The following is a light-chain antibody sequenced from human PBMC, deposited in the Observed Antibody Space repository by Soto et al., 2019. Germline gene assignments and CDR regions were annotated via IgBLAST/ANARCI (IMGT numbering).Light chain of an antibody. CDR2: KAS. J-gene: IGKJ3*01. Sequence: DIQMTQSPSTLSASAGDRVTITCRASQSIGSWLAWYQQKPGKAPKLLIYKASSLESGVPSRFSGSGSGTQFSLTISSLQPDDFATYYCQQYVSYSNTFGPGTKVDVK. CDR3: QQYVSYSNT. V-gene: IGKV1-5*03. CDR1: QSIGSW.